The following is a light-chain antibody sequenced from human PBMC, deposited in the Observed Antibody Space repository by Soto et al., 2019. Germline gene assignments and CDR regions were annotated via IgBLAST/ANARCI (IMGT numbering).Light chain of an antibody. CDR1: QSLSSSY. CDR3: QHYGGSPGT. J-gene: IGKJ1*01. Sequence: EIVMPQSPGTLSLSPGERATLSFRASQSLSSSYLAWYQQKPGQAPRLLIFGASSRVTGIPDRFGGAGSGTDFTLTISRLEPEDFAMYYCQHYGGSPGTFGQGTKVEI. V-gene: IGKV3-20*01. CDR2: GAS.